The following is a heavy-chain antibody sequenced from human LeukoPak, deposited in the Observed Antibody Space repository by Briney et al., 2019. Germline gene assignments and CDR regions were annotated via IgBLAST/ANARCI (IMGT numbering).Heavy chain of an antibody. D-gene: IGHD1-26*01. CDR3: VRDRGRASVDY. Sequence: PGGPLRLSCAASGFTFAGYWISWVRQAPGKGLEWVANIKQDASEEYYVDSVKGRFTISRDNAKNSLYLQMNSLRAEDTAVYYCVRDRGRASVDYWGQGTLVTDSS. CDR1: GFTFAGYW. V-gene: IGHV3-7*01. CDR2: IKQDASEE. J-gene: IGHJ4*02.